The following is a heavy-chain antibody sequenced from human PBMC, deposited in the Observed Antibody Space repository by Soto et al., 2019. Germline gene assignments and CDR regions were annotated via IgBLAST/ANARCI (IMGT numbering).Heavy chain of an antibody. J-gene: IGHJ5*02. D-gene: IGHD6-6*01. Sequence: ASVKVSCKASGYTFPSYYMHWVRQAPGQGLEWMGIINPSGGSTSYAQKFQGRVTMTRDTSTSTVYMELSSLRSEDTAVYYCASQLVALAARRPPKWLHLWGKGILVTVS. CDR2: INPSGGST. CDR3: ASQLVALAARRPPKWLHL. V-gene: IGHV1-46*01. CDR1: GYTFPSYY.